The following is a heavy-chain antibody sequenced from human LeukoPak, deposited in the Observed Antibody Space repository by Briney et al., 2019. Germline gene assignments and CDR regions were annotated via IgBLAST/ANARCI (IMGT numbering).Heavy chain of an antibody. D-gene: IGHD3-22*01. CDR1: GFTFSDYY. Sequence: PGGSLRLSCAASGFTFSDYYMNWIRQAPGKGLEWVPYVSSSGLTIYYTDSVKGRFTISRDNAKNSLYLQMNSLRAEDTAVYYCARDFSPPYYDSSGYPHDAFDIWGQGTMVTVSS. V-gene: IGHV3-11*04. CDR2: VSSSGLTI. J-gene: IGHJ3*02. CDR3: ARDFSPPYYDSSGYPHDAFDI.